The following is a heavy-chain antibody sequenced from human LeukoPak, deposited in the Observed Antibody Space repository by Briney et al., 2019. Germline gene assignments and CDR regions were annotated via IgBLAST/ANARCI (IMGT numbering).Heavy chain of an antibody. V-gene: IGHV3-15*01. J-gene: IGHJ4*02. D-gene: IGHD3-10*01. Sequence: GGSLRLSCAASGFTFSNAWMSWVHQAPGKGLEWVGRIKSKTDGGTTDYAAPVKGRFTISRDDSKNTLYLQINSLKTEDTAVYYCTTVVLRGVIAYWGQGTLVTVSS. CDR2: IKSKTDGGTT. CDR1: GFTFSNAW. CDR3: TTVVLRGVIAY.